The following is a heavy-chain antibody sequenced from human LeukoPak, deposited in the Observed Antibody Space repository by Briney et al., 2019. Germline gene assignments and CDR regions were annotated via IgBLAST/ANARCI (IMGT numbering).Heavy chain of an antibody. D-gene: IGHD3-22*01. CDR3: ASGGYDSSGYHDPFDY. CDR2: IYYSGST. Sequence: SETLSLTCTVSGGPISSSSYYWGWIRQPPGTGLEWLGSIYYSGSTYYNPSLKSRVTISVDTSKNQFSLKLSSVTAADTAVYYCASGGYDSSGYHDPFDYWGQGTLVTVSS. V-gene: IGHV4-39*01. CDR1: GGPISSSSYY. J-gene: IGHJ4*02.